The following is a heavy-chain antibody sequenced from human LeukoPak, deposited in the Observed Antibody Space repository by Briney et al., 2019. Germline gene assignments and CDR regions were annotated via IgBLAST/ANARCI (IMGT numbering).Heavy chain of an antibody. CDR2: IYSGGST. J-gene: IGHJ4*02. CDR1: GFTVSSNY. CDR3: AMTAVAGTGDY. D-gene: IGHD6-19*01. V-gene: IGHV3-66*01. Sequence: GGSLRLSCAASGFTVSSNYMSWVRQAPGKGLEWVSVIYSGGSTYYADSVKGRFTTSRDNSKNTLYLQMNSLRAEDTAVYYCAMTAVAGTGDYWGQGTLVTVSS.